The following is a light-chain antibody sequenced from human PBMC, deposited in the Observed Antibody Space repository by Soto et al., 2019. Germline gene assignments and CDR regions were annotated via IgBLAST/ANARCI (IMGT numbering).Light chain of an antibody. CDR2: AAS. CDR1: QSISSG. J-gene: IGKJ1*01. CDR3: QQYNSYSLA. V-gene: IGKV1-5*01. Sequence: DIQMTQSPSSLSASVGDRVTITCRASQSISSGSAWYQQKPGKAPKLLIYAASSLQSGVPSRFSGSGSGTEFTLTISSLQPDDFATYYCQQYNSYSLAFGQGTKVDIK.